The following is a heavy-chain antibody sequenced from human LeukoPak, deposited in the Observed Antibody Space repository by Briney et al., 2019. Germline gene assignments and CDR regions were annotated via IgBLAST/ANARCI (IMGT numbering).Heavy chain of an antibody. Sequence: PSETLSLTCTVSGGSMTNYFWNWIRQSPGKGLEWIAYIYKNERVKYNPSLKSRVSTSVDTSKNQFSLRLNFVTAADTAAYFCARASFNSYGIDGFDCWGQGTLVTVSS. V-gene: IGHV4-59*01. J-gene: IGHJ4*02. CDR3: ARASFNSYGIDGFDC. D-gene: IGHD5-18*01. CDR2: IYKNERV. CDR1: GGSMTNYF.